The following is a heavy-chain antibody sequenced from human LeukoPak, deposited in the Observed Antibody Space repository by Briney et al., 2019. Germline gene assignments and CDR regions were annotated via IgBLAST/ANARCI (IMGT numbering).Heavy chain of an antibody. V-gene: IGHV4-59*01. Sequence: PSETLSLTCNVSGGSISSYYWSWIRQPPGKELEWIGYIYYSGSTNYNPSLKSRVTISVDTSTNQFSLKVSSVTAADTATYYCARETSLAGFASGLGFNYWGQGILVTVSS. J-gene: IGHJ4*02. CDR3: ARETSLAGFASGLGFNY. CDR1: GGSISSYY. CDR2: IYYSGST. D-gene: IGHD6-19*01.